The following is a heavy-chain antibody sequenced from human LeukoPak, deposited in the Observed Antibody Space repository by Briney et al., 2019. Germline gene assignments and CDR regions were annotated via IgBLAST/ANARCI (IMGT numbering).Heavy chain of an antibody. Sequence: PGGSLRLSCAASGFTFSSYGMHWVRQAPGKGLEWVAVISYDGSNKYYADSVKGRFTISRDNSKNTLYLQMNSLRAEDTAVYYCARDGPWIQLPYYYYYYMDVWAKGTTVTVSS. CDR3: ARDGPWIQLPYYYYYYMDV. D-gene: IGHD5-18*01. V-gene: IGHV3-30*03. J-gene: IGHJ6*03. CDR1: GFTFSSYG. CDR2: ISYDGSNK.